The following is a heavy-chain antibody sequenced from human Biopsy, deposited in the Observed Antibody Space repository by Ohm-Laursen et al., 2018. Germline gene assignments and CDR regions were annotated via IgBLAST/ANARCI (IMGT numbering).Heavy chain of an antibody. V-gene: IGHV4-59*01. D-gene: IGHD3-22*01. CDR2: IYFTGRT. CDR3: ARDRGYYSDRTVPGYFDL. J-gene: IGHJ2*01. CDR1: GGPIDSYY. Sequence: TLSLTCIVSGGPIDSYYWSWIRQPPGKALEWIGYIYFTGRTSYNPSLKSRVTMSVNTSKKQFSLRLRSVTPADTAIYYCARDRGYYSDRTVPGYFDLWGRGTLVTVSS.